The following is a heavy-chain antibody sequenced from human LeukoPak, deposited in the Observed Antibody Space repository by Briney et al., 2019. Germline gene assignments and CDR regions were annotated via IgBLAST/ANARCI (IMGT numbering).Heavy chain of an antibody. CDR3: AREGQEYYYDSSGYRL. Sequence: GGSLRLSCAASGFTFSSYAMHWVRQAPGKGLEWVAVISYDGSNKYYADSVKGRFTISRDNSKNTLYLQMNSLRAEDTAVYYCAREGQEYYYDSSGYRLWGQGTLVTVSS. D-gene: IGHD3-22*01. V-gene: IGHV3-30*01. J-gene: IGHJ4*02. CDR2: ISYDGSNK. CDR1: GFTFSSYA.